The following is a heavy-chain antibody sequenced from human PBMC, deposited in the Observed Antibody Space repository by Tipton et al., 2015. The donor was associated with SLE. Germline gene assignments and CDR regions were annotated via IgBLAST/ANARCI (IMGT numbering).Heavy chain of an antibody. CDR2: MYYSGTT. CDR3: ARPDLI. D-gene: IGHD1-14*01. J-gene: IGHJ4*02. CDR1: GGSISSTSYY. Sequence: TLSLTCNVSGGSISSTSYYWAWLRQPPGKGLEWIGSMYYSGTTYYNPSLKSRVTISVDTSKNQFSLNLNPVTAADTAVYYCARPDLIWGQGTLVTVSS. V-gene: IGHV4-39*07.